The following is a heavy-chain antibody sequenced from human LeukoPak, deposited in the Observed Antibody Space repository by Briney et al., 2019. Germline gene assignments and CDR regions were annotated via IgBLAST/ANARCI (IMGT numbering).Heavy chain of an antibody. CDR1: GFTFSSYT. Sequence: GGSLRLSCSASGFTFSSYTINWVRHAPVDVLEWVSSISSSSGYIYYADSLKGRFTISRDNAKNSLYLQVNSLRAEDTAVYYCASEAGSSSSLDFWGQGTLVTVSS. CDR3: ASEAGSSSSLDF. CDR2: ISSSSGYI. J-gene: IGHJ4*02. V-gene: IGHV3-21*01. D-gene: IGHD6-6*01.